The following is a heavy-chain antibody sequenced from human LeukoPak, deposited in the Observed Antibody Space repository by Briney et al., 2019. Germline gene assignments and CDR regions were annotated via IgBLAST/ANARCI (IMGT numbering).Heavy chain of an antibody. V-gene: IGHV4-39*02. CDR2: VFYTGST. D-gene: IGHD3-10*01. Sequence: PETLSLTCTVSGGSVSSSGYYWGWVRQPPGKGLEWIASVFYTGSTYPNPSLKSRVSISVDTSKNQFSLKLTAVTAADTAVYFCARERSNFGGTFYLWGQGKMVTVSS. CDR3: ARERSNFGGTFYL. CDR1: GGSVSSSGYY. J-gene: IGHJ3*01.